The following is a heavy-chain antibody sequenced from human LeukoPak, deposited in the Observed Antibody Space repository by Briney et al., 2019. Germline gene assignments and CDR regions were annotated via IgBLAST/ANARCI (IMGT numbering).Heavy chain of an antibody. J-gene: IGHJ3*02. D-gene: IGHD3-16*02. CDR1: GFTFSSYS. CDR3: AREANDYVWGSYPQDAFDI. Sequence: GGSLRLSCAASGFTFSSYSMNWVRQAPGKGLEWVSYISSSSSTIYYADSVKGRFTISRDNAKNSLYLQMNSLRAEDTAVYYCAREANDYVWGSYPQDAFDIWGQGTMVTVSS. V-gene: IGHV3-48*04. CDR2: ISSSSSTI.